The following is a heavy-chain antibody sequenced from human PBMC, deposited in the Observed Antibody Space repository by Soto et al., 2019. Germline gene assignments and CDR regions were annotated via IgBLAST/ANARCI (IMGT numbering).Heavy chain of an antibody. J-gene: IGHJ6*02. Sequence: QVQLVQSGAEVKKPGSSVKVSCKASGGTFSSYGISWVRQAPGQGLEWMGGSIPICRTADYAQKFQGRVTIAADESTSTAYMGLRSLRSEDTAIYYCATGTYSSSSSSSYYYSELDVWGQGTTVTVSS. CDR1: GGTFSSYG. V-gene: IGHV1-69*01. CDR2: SIPICRTA. CDR3: ATGTYSSSSSSSYYYSELDV. D-gene: IGHD6-6*01.